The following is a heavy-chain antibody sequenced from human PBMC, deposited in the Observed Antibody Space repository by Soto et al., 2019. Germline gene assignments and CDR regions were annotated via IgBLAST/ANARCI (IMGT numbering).Heavy chain of an antibody. Sequence: GGSLRLSCAASGFTFSGSAMHWVRQASGKGLEWVGRIRSKANSYATAYAASVKGRFTISRDDSKNTAYLQMNSLKTEDTAVYYCTLFGEFSYYLDYWGQGTLVTVSS. CDR1: GFTFSGSA. CDR3: TLFGEFSYYLDY. CDR2: IRSKANSYAT. D-gene: IGHD3-10*02. V-gene: IGHV3-73*01. J-gene: IGHJ4*02.